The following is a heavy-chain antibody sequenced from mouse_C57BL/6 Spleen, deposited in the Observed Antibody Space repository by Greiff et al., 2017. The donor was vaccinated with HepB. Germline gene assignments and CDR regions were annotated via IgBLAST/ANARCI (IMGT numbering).Heavy chain of an antibody. V-gene: IGHV1-54*01. CDR1: GYAFTNYL. CDR3: ARSGSSFVRFDY. D-gene: IGHD1-1*01. Sequence: VQLQQSGAELVRPGTSVKVSCKASGYAFTNYLIEWVKQRPGQGLEWIGVINPGSGGTNYNEKFKGKATLTADKSSSTAYMQLSSLTSEDSAVYFCARSGSSFVRFDYWRQGTTLSVSS. J-gene: IGHJ2*01. CDR2: INPGSGGT.